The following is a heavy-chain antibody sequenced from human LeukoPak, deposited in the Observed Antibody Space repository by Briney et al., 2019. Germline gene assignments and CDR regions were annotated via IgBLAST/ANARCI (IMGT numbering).Heavy chain of an antibody. V-gene: IGHV4-34*01. CDR2: INHSGSS. J-gene: IGHJ4*02. CDR1: GGSFSSGQY. CDR3: ARGLYSGYDRAAWDY. D-gene: IGHD5-12*01. Sequence: SETLSLTCAVFGGSFSSGQYWSWIRQPPGKGLEWIGEINHSGSSNYNPSLESRVTISVDTSKNQLSLKLSSVTAADTAVYYCARGLYSGYDRAAWDYWGQGTLVTVSS.